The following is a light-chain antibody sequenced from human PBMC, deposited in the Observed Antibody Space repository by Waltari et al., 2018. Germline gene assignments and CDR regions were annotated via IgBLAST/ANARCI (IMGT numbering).Light chain of an antibody. J-gene: IGKJ2*01. CDR2: AAS. CDR1: QSISTW. CDR3: QQYNRYPVA. Sequence: DIQMTQSPSTLSVSVGDRVTITCRASQSISTWVAWYQQKPGKAPKLLIYAASNLESGVPSRFGDSGYGTEFTLTISSLQPDDFAIYYCQQYNRYPVAFGQGTKLDIK. V-gene: IGKV1-5*03.